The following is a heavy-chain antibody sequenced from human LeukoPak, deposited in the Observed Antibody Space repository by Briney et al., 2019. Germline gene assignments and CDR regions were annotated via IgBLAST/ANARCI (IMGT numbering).Heavy chain of an antibody. J-gene: IGHJ5*02. V-gene: IGHV1-46*01. D-gene: IGHD6-19*01. CDR2: INPSGGST. Sequence: ASVKVSCKASGYTFTRHYIQWVRQAPGQGLEWMGIINPSGGSTSYAQKFQGRVTLTRDTSTSTVYMELSSLRPEDTAVYYCARERGVAVAGEGVDPWGQGTLVTVSS. CDR1: GYTFTRHY. CDR3: ARERGVAVAGEGVDP.